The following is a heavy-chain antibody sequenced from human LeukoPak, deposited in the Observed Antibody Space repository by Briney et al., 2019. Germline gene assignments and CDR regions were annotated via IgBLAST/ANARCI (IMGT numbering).Heavy chain of an antibody. V-gene: IGHV4-34*01. CDR2: INHSGST. D-gene: IGHD3-22*01. CDR3: ARGDFRRDYDSSGYYYGGGYYYYYYMDV. CDR1: GGSFSGYY. J-gene: IGHJ6*03. Sequence: PSETLSLTCAVYGGSFSGYYWSWIRQPPGKGLEWIGEINHSGSTNYNPSLKSRVTISVDTSKNQFSLKLSSVTAADTAVYYCARGDFRRDYDSSGYYYGGGYYYYYYMDVWGKGTTVTISS.